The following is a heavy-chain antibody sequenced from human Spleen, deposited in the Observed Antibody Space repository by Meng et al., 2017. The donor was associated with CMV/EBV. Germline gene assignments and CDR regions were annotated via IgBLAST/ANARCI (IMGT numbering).Heavy chain of an antibody. CDR3: AKAAYSYGYQFAF. CDR2: ITGGGGTT. D-gene: IGHD5-18*01. J-gene: IGHJ4*02. Sequence: GGSLRLSCAASGFTFSSYAMHWVRQAPGKGLEWVSAITGGGGTTYYADSVMGRFIVSRDMSKDTLYLQMHSLRAEDTAIYYCAKAAYSYGYQFAFWGQGTVVTVSS. V-gene: IGHV3-23*01. CDR1: GFTFSSYA.